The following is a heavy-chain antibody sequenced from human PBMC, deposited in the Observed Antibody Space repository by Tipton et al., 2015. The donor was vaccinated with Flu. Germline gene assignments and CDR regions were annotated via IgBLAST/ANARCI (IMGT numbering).Heavy chain of an antibody. D-gene: IGHD3-16*01. J-gene: IGHJ5*02. Sequence: QLVQSGAEVKKPGESLKISCKGSGYNFTSFWIGWVRQVSGKGLEWIAIIYPSDSDTRYSPSFEGQVTISVDKSISTAYLQWRRLKASDTAMYYCVGQHSLGASGSHWIDPWGPGTLVTVSS. CDR1: GYNFTSFW. V-gene: IGHV5-51*01. CDR2: IYPSDSDT. CDR3: VGQHSLGASGSHWIDP.